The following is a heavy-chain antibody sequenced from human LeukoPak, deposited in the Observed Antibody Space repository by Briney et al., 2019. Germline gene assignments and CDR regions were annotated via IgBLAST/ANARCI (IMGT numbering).Heavy chain of an antibody. CDR2: IYYSGRT. V-gene: IGHV4-59*08. CDR1: GDSIGGYY. J-gene: IGHJ4*02. Sequence: SETLSLTCTVPGDSIGGYYWSWIRQPPGKGLEWIAYIYYSGRTNSNPSLKSRVTISLDTSKNQFSLKLSSVTAADTAVYYCARLTTAGYLNHWGQGTLVAVSS. CDR3: ARLTTAGYLNH. D-gene: IGHD6-19*01.